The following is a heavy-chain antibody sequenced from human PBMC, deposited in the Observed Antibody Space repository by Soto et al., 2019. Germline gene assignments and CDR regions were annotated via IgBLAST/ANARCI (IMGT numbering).Heavy chain of an antibody. Sequence: ASVKVSCKASGYTFTSYAMHWVRQAPGQRLEWMGWINAGNGNTKYSQKFQGRVTITRDTSASTAYMELSSLRSEDTAVYYCARGGVRGVIITLNWGQGTLVTVSS. CDR3: ARGGVRGVIITLN. D-gene: IGHD3-10*01. J-gene: IGHJ4*02. CDR1: GYTFTSYA. CDR2: INAGNGNT. V-gene: IGHV1-3*01.